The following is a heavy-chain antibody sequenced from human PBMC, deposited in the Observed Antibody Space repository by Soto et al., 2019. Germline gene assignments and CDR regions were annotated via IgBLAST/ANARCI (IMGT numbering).Heavy chain of an antibody. CDR3: WGGTSWPGWYFVY. D-gene: IGHD2-2*01. CDR1: GGSISSGGYY. CDR2: IYYSGCT. J-gene: IGHJ4*02. V-gene: IGHV4-31*03. Sequence: QVQLQESGPGLVKPSQTLSLTCTVSGGSISSGGYYWSWIRQHPGKGLEWIGYIYYSGCTYYNPSLKSRVTISVDTSKNQFSLKLSSVTAADTAVYYCWGGTSWPGWYFVYWGQGTLVTVSS.